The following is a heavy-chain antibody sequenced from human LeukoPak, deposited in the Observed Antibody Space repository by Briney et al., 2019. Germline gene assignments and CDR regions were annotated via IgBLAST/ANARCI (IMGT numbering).Heavy chain of an antibody. D-gene: IGHD1-26*01. V-gene: IGHV4-39*07. CDR3: AGHAGTYWYFDL. Sequence: SETLSLTCTVSGGSISSDHYYWGWIRQPPGKGLEWIGSIYYSGNSYYNPSLKSRVTMSVDTSKNQFSLKVSSVTAADTAVYYCAGHAGTYWYFDLWGRGTLVTVSS. CDR2: IYYSGNS. J-gene: IGHJ2*01. CDR1: GGSISSDHYY.